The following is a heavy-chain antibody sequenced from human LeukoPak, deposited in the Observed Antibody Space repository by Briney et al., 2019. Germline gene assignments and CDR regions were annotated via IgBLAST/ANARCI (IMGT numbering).Heavy chain of an antibody. V-gene: IGHV3-74*01. J-gene: IGHJ4*02. CDR1: GFTCSSYW. D-gene: IGHD3-22*01. CDR2: IHSDGSST. Sequence: PGGSLRLSCAASGFTCSSYWMHWVRQAPGKGLVWVSRIHSDGSSTSYADSVRGRFPISRDDAKSTLYLQMNSLRAEDTAVYYCARSGWPYYFDYWGQGTLVTVSS. CDR3: ARSGWPYYFDY.